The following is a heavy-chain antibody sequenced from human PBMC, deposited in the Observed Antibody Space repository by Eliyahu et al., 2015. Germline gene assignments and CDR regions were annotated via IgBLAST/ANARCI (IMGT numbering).Heavy chain of an antibody. J-gene: IGHJ6*02. CDR2: ISSSSSYI. V-gene: IGHV3-21*01. CDR1: GFTFXSXX. CDR3: ARECGWGEGYYYYGMDV. Sequence: VQLVESGGGLVKPGGSLRLSCAASGFTFXSXXMNWVRQAPGKGLEWVSSISSSSSYIYYADSVKGRFTISRDNAKNSLYLQMNSLRAEDTAVYYCARECGWGEGYYYYGMDVWGQGTTVTVSS. D-gene: IGHD3-10*01.